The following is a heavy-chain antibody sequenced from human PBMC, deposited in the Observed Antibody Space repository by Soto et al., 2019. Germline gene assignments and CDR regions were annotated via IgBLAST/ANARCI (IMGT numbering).Heavy chain of an antibody. J-gene: IGHJ4*02. CDR3: ARSQSKGVSGPYFDY. CDR1: GFSLTTSGVG. Sequence: QITFKESGPTLMKPTQTRTLTCTFSGFSLTTSGVGVGWIRKPPGKALEWLALIYWDDDKRYIPALNSRLTITMDTSKNQVVLTMTNIDTVDTSTYYCARSQSKGVSGPYFDYWGQGNLVTVYS. CDR2: IYWDDDK. V-gene: IGHV2-5*02. D-gene: IGHD3-3*01.